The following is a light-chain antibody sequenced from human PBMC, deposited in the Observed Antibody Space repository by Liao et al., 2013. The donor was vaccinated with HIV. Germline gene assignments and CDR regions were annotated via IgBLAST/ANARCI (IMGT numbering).Light chain of an antibody. CDR2: RDS. Sequence: SYELTQPPSVSVSPGQTASITCSGDKLGDKYACWYQQKPGQAPVLVIYRDSNRPSGIPERFSGSNSGNTATLTISRAQAGDEADYYCQVWDSSTLFGGGTKLTVL. CDR3: QVWDSSTL. CDR1: KLGDKY. J-gene: IGLJ2*01. V-gene: IGLV3-1*01.